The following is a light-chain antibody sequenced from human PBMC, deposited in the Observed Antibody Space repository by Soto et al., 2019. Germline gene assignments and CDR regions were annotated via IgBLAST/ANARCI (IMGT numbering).Light chain of an antibody. CDR3: CSYTGSDTWV. V-gene: IGLV2-23*01. J-gene: IGLJ3*02. Sequence: QSALTQPASVSGSPGQSITISCTGTSSDVGSYNLVSWYQHHPGKAPKLVIYEGSKRPSGVSNRFSGSKSVNAASLTISGLQAEDEADYYCCSYTGSDTWVFGGGTQLTVL. CDR2: EGS. CDR1: SSDVGSYNL.